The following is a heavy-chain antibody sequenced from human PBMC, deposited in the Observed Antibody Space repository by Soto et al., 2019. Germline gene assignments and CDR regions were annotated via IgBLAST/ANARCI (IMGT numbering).Heavy chain of an antibody. D-gene: IGHD2-15*01. CDR3: VRGYCGGGGCYLRRDAFDV. CDR1: GFTFASYH. CDR2: INPSSRHI. V-gene: IGHV3-21*02. Sequence: EVQLVESGGGLVMPGGSLRLSCAASGFTFASYHMSWVRQAPGKGLDWVSSINPSSRHIYYSDSVRGRFTISRDDSKNSLHLDMNSLRTEDVAIYFCVRGYCGGGGCYLRRDAFDVWGQGTAVTVSS. J-gene: IGHJ3*01.